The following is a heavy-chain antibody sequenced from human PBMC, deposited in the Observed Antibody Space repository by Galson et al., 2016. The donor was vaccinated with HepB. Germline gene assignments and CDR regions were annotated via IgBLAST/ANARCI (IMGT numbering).Heavy chain of an antibody. Sequence: SETLSLTCTVSGGSISSSNWWSWVRQPPGKGLEWIGDVSHNGNTNYKSSLKSRVTISVDKSKNQFSLNLTSVTAADTAVYYCARRLYCSGGSCYIFDSWGQGTLVTVSS. CDR1: GGSISSSNW. V-gene: IGHV4-4*02. J-gene: IGHJ4*02. CDR2: VSHNGNT. CDR3: ARRLYCSGGSCYIFDS. D-gene: IGHD2-15*01.